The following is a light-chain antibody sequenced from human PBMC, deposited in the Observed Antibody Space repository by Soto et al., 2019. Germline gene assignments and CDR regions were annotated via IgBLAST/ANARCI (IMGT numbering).Light chain of an antibody. V-gene: IGLV2-23*01. CDR1: SSDVGSYNL. J-gene: IGLJ2*01. CDR2: EGS. Sequence: QSVLTQPASVSGSPGQSITISCTGTSSDVGSYNLVSWYQQHPGKAPKLMIYEGSKRPSGVSNRFSGSKSGNTASLTISGLQAEDEADYYCCSSAGSSTVVFGGGTQLTVL. CDR3: CSSAGSSTVV.